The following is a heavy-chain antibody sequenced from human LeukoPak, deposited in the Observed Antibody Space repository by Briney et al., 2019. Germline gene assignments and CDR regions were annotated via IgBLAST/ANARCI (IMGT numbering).Heavy chain of an antibody. J-gene: IGHJ6*03. CDR2: INPNSGGT. V-gene: IGHV1-2*02. CDR3: AKGPFSSSSWASYYYYMDV. CDR1: GYTFTGYY. Sequence: ASVKVSCKASGYTFTGYYMHWVRQAPGQGLEWMGWINPNSGGTNYAQKFQGRVTMTRDTSISTAYMELSRLRSDDTAVYYCAKGPFSSSSWASYYYYMDVWGKGTTVTVSS. D-gene: IGHD6-13*01.